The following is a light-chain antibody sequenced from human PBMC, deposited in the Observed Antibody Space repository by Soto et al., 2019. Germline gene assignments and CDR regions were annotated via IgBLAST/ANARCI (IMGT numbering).Light chain of an antibody. CDR2: EVS. V-gene: IGLV2-8*01. J-gene: IGLJ1*01. CDR1: NSDVGSYNF. CDR3: SSYAGTNTRYL. Sequence: QSVLTQPPSAYGSPGQSVTISCTGANSDVGSYNFVSWYQQHPGRAPKLLIYEVSKRPSGVPDRFSGSKSGNTASLTVSGLQAEDEADYYCSSYAGTNTRYLFGSGTKVTVL.